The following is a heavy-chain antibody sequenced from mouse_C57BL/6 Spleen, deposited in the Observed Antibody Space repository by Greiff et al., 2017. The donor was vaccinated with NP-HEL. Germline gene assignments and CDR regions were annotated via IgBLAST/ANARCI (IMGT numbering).Heavy chain of an antibody. CDR2: IHPNSGST. Sequence: QVQLKESGAELVKPGASVKLSCKASGYTFTSYWMHWVKQRPGQGLEWIGMIHPNSGSTNYNEKFKSKATLTVDKSSSTAYMQLSSLTSEDSAVYYCAREGITTVVLDYWGQGTTLTVSS. J-gene: IGHJ2*01. CDR1: GYTFTSYW. CDR3: AREGITTVVLDY. D-gene: IGHD1-1*01. V-gene: IGHV1-64*01.